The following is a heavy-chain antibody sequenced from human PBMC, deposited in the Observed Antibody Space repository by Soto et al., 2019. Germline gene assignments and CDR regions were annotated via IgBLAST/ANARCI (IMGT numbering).Heavy chain of an antibody. D-gene: IGHD2-2*01. CDR1: GFTFGDYE. CDR2: IRSKAYGGST. CDR3: TRDLAPPDWVLGYAYGMDV. J-gene: IGHJ6*02. Sequence: GGPLRLSCTASGFTFGDYEMRWVRQAPGKGLEWVGFIRSKAYGGSTEYAASVKGRFTISRDDSKSIAYLQINSLKTEDTAVYYCTRDLAPPDWVLGYAYGMDVWGQGTTVTVSS. V-gene: IGHV3-49*04.